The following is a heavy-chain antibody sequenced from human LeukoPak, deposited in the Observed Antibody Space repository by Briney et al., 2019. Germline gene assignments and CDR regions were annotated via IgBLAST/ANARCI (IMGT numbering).Heavy chain of an antibody. J-gene: IGHJ4*02. CDR3: ARGPLGYCSGGSCYGFIY. CDR2: INHSGST. CDR1: GGSFSGYY. Sequence: LETLSLTCAVYGGSFSGYYWSWIRQPPGKGLEWIGEINHSGSTNYNPSLKSRVTISVDTSKNQFSLKLSSVTAADTAVYYCARGPLGYCSGGSCYGFIYWGQGTLVTVSS. D-gene: IGHD2-15*01. V-gene: IGHV4-34*01.